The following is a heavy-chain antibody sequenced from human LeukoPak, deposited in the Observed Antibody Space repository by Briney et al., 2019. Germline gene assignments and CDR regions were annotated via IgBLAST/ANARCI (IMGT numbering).Heavy chain of an antibody. CDR1: GLTFNNYA. CDR3: ATSWGPDTSAFRWGRDGMDV. V-gene: IGHV3-23*01. D-gene: IGHD3-16*01. Sequence: GGSLRLSCAVSGLTFNNYAMSWVRQAPGKGLEWVSAISKSGDHTYYAASAKGRFTIYRDNSKNTQYLQMNSLRAEDTAVYYCATSWGPDTSAFRWGRDGMDVWGQGTTVVVS. J-gene: IGHJ6*02. CDR2: ISKSGDHT.